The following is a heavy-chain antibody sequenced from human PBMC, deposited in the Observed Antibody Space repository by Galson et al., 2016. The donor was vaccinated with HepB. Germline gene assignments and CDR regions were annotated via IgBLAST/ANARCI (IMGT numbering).Heavy chain of an antibody. CDR2: IKSDGSKK. CDR3: ARISVYSSLNMARGVLKEGYDIYGMDV. Sequence: SLRLSCAASGFTSSNFWMSWVRQAPGKGLGWVANIKSDGSKKFYVDSVMGRFTISRDNAKNSVYLKLNHLRAEDTAVYYCARISVYSSLNMARGVLKEGYDIYGMDVWGQGTTVTVSS. D-gene: IGHD3-10*01. J-gene: IGHJ6*02. CDR1: GFTSSNFW. V-gene: IGHV3-7*01.